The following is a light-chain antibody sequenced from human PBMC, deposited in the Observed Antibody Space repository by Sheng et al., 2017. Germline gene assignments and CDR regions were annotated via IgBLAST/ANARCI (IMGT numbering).Light chain of an antibody. Sequence: IVLTQSPGTLSLSPGERATLSCRASQSVNSRHLAWYQQKPGQAPRLLIYDASNRATGIPARFSGSGSGTDFTLTISSLEPEDFAVYYCQQYNVWPPALTFGGGTKVEIK. V-gene: IGKV3-20*01. CDR3: QQYNVWPPALT. J-gene: IGKJ4*01. CDR1: QSVNSRH. CDR2: DAS.